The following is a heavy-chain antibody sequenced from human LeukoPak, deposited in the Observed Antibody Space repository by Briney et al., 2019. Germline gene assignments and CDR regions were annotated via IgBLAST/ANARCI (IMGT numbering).Heavy chain of an antibody. CDR1: GITFSSYW. V-gene: IGHV3-7*01. CDR3: SRDYYFDY. CDR2: IKHDGSEK. J-gene: IGHJ4*02. Sequence: GGSLRLSCAASGITFSSYWMSWVRQAPGKGLERVANIKHDGSEKYYVDSVKGRFTISRDNAKNSLYLQMNSLRAEDTAVYYCSRDYYFDYWSQGTLVTVSS.